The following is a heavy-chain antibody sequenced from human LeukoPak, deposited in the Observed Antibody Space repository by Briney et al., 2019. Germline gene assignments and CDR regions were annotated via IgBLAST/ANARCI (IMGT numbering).Heavy chain of an antibody. V-gene: IGHV3-33*01. J-gene: IGHJ4*02. CDR2: IWYDGSNK. CDR3: ASDILTGYNETNY. CDR1: GFTFSSYG. D-gene: IGHD3-9*01. Sequence: GSLSLSCTASGFTFSSYGMHWVRQAPGKGLEWVAVIWYDGSNKYYTDSVKGRFTISRDNSKNTLYLQMNSLRAEDTAVYYCASDILTGYNETNYWGQGTQVTVSS.